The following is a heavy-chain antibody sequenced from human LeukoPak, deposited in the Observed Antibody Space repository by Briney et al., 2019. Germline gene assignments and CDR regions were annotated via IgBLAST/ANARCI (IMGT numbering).Heavy chain of an antibody. CDR2: IKQDGSEK. CDR1: GFTFSSYA. CDR3: ARWYHYEMDY. V-gene: IGHV3-7*01. J-gene: IGHJ4*02. D-gene: IGHD1-1*01. Sequence: GSLRLSCAASGFTFSSYAMSWVRQAPGKGLEWVANIKQDGSEKYYVDSVKGRFTISRDNAKNSLYLQMNSLRAEDTAVYYCARWYHYEMDYWGQGTLVTVSS.